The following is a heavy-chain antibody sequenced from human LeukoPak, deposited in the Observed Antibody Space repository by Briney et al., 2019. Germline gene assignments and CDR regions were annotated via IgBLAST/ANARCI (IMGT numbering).Heavy chain of an antibody. Sequence: ASVKVSCKASGYTFTSYGISWVRQAPGQGLEWMGWISAYNGNTNYAQKLQGRVTMTTDTSTSTAYMELSSLRSEDTAVYYCARDRYNWNYEGDAFDIWGQGTMVTVSS. CDR2: ISAYNGNT. J-gene: IGHJ3*02. D-gene: IGHD1-7*01. V-gene: IGHV1-18*01. CDR1: GYTFTSYG. CDR3: ARDRYNWNYEGDAFDI.